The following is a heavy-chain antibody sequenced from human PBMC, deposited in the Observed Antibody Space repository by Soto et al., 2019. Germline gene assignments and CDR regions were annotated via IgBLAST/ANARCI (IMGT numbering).Heavy chain of an antibody. CDR2: ITGVGGST. V-gene: IGHV3-23*01. CDR3: TKHWGGPHYFFGMDL. CDR1: GFPINIYA. J-gene: IGHJ6*02. Sequence: PGGSLRLSCAASGFPINIYAMSWVRQAPEKGLEWVSSITGVGGSTYYADSVKGRFTISRDNSKNSLYLQMNSLKAEDTAIYYCTKHWGGPHYFFGMDLWGQGTAVTVSS. D-gene: IGHD7-27*01.